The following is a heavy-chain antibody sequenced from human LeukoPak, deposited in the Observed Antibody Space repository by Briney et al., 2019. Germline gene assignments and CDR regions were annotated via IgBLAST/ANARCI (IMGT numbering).Heavy chain of an antibody. Sequence: GGSLRLSCAASGFTFSSYAMSWVRQAPGKGLEWVSGISGSGGSTYYADSVKGRFTISRDNAKNSLYLQMNSLRAEDTAVYYCARDVDSSSWPASGYYYYGMDVWGQGTTVTVSS. V-gene: IGHV3-23*01. CDR3: ARDVDSSSWPASGYYYYGMDV. CDR2: ISGSGGST. J-gene: IGHJ6*02. D-gene: IGHD6-13*01. CDR1: GFTFSSYA.